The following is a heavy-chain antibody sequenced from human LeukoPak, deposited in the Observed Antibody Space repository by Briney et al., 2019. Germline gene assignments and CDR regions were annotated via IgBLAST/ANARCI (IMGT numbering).Heavy chain of an antibody. Sequence: PGRSLRLSCAASGFTFSSYGMHWVRQAPGKGLEWVAVIWYDGSNKYYADSVKGRFTISRDNSKNTLNLQMNSLRAEDTAVYYCARAGEGFDLWGQGTMVTVPS. CDR3: ARAGEGFDL. V-gene: IGHV3-33*01. D-gene: IGHD3-10*01. CDR2: IWYDGSNK. CDR1: GFTFSSYG. J-gene: IGHJ3*01.